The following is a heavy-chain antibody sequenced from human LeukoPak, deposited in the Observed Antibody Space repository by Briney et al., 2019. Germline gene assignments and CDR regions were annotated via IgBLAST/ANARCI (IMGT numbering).Heavy chain of an antibody. J-gene: IGHJ4*02. Sequence: ASVKVSCKASGYTFTSYAVHWVRRAPGQSLEWMGYINDVDGNTKYSQEFQGRVTITRDTSASIVYMELSSLRSEDMAFYYCARERGEFGGSYFLDYWGQGTLVTVSS. D-gene: IGHD1-26*01. CDR3: ARERGEFGGSYFLDY. V-gene: IGHV1-3*03. CDR1: GYTFTSYA. CDR2: INDVDGNT.